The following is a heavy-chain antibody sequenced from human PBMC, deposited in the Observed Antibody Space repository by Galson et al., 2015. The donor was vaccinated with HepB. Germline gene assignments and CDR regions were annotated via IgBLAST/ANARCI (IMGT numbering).Heavy chain of an antibody. CDR3: RVSDQNWMYYFDY. Sequence: SLRLSCAASGFTVSSNYMSWVRQAPGKGLEWVSVIYSGGSTYYADSVRGRFTISRDNSKNTLYLQMNSLRAEDTAVYYCRVSDQNWMYYFDYWGQGTLVTVSS. CDR2: IYSGGST. J-gene: IGHJ4*02. V-gene: IGHV3-66*01. CDR1: GFTVSSNY. D-gene: IGHD1-1*01.